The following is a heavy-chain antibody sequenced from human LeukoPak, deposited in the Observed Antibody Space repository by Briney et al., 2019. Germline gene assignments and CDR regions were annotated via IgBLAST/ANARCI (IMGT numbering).Heavy chain of an antibody. D-gene: IGHD4-17*01. CDR2: INRDGGST. CDR1: GFTFSNYW. Sequence: GGSLRLSCAASGFTFSNYWMHWGRQAPGKGLVWVSRINRDGGSTNYADSVKGRFTISRDNAKNTVFLQMNSLRAEDTAVYYCAIPVRDGDFYFDYWGQGALVTVSS. J-gene: IGHJ4*02. CDR3: AIPVRDGDFYFDY. V-gene: IGHV3-74*01.